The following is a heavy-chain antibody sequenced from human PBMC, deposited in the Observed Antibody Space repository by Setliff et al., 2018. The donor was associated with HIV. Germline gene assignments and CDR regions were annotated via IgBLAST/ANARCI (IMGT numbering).Heavy chain of an antibody. CDR2: LFYGGST. CDR3: ARDPSSSGWSEGLYYFDS. Sequence: SETLSLTCAVSGYSISSGYYWGWIRQPPGKGLEWIGSLFYGGSTHYTPSLKSRVSISVDTSKNQFSLRLSSVTAADTAVYYCARDPSSSGWSEGLYYFDSWGRGTLVTVSS. V-gene: IGHV4-38-2*02. CDR1: GYSISSGYY. D-gene: IGHD6-19*01. J-gene: IGHJ4*02.